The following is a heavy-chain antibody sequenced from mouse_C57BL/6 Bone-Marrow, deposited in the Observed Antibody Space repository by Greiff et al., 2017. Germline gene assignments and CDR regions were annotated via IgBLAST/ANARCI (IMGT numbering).Heavy chain of an antibody. J-gene: IGHJ3*01. Sequence: VKLQQPGAELVMPGASVKLSCKASGYTFTSYWMHWVKQRPGQGLEWIGEIDPSDSYTNYNQKFKGKSTLTVDKSSSTAYMQLSSLTSEDSAVYYCARRPFYPFAYWGQGTLVTVSA. CDR3: ARRPFYPFAY. V-gene: IGHV1-69*01. CDR2: IDPSDSYT. CDR1: GYTFTSYW. D-gene: IGHD2-1*01.